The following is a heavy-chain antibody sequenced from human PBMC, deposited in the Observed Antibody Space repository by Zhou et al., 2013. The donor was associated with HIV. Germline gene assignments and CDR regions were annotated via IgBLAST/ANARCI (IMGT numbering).Heavy chain of an antibody. D-gene: IGHD3-10*01. V-gene: IGHV1-46*01. CDR1: GFTLTKYY. Sequence: QVQLVQSGAEVKKPGASVKVSCKASGFTLTKYYMHWVRQAPGQGLEWMGIIDPSNGNTKYKQRFQGRVTMTRDTSTNTVYLELSSLRSEDTAVYYCARHGSGSYYKHWFDPWGQGTLVTVSS. CDR3: ARHGSGSYYKHWFDP. CDR2: IDPSNGNT. J-gene: IGHJ5*02.